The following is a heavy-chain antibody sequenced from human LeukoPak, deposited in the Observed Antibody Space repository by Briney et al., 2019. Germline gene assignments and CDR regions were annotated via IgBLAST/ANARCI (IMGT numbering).Heavy chain of an antibody. V-gene: IGHV5-51*01. Sequence: GESLKISCKGSGYNFSNYWIAWVRQMPGKGLEWMGIIYPGDSDTRYSPSFQGQVTISVDKSISTAYLQWSSLKASDTAMYYCARHTRVAAITTPNDHWGQGTLVTVSS. CDR3: ARHTRVAAITTPNDH. CDR2: IYPGDSDT. J-gene: IGHJ4*02. D-gene: IGHD6-13*01. CDR1: GYNFSNYW.